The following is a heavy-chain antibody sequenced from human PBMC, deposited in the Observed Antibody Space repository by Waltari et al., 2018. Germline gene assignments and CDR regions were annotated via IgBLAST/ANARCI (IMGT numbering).Heavy chain of an antibody. CDR3: AISGPHWYGFDP. D-gene: IGHD6-13*01. J-gene: IGHJ5*02. CDR2: SIPIFGTS. V-gene: IGHV1-69*01. CDR1: GGTFSSYA. Sequence: QVQLVQSGAEVKKPGSSVKVSCKASGGTFSSYAISWVRQAPGQGLVWMGGSIPIFGTSTYALKFQCSVTITADESTSTAYMELRSLISEDTSVYYCAISGPHWYGFDPWGQGTLVTVSS.